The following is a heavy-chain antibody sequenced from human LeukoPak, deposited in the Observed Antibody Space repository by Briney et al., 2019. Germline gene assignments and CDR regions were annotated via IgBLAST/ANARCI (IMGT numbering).Heavy chain of an antibody. D-gene: IGHD3-16*02. J-gene: IGHJ4*02. CDR2: IYHSGGT. CDR1: GGSISGGGYS. CDR3: ASGSVWGSYRYSY. V-gene: IGHV4-30-2*02. Sequence: PSETLSLTCAVSGGSISGGGYSWSWIRQPPGKGLEWIGYIYHSGGTYYNPSLKGRVTISVDTSKNQFSLKLSSVTAADTAVYYCASGSVWGSYRYSYWGQGTLVTVSS.